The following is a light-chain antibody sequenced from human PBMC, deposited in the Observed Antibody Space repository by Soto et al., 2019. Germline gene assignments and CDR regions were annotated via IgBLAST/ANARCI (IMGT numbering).Light chain of an antibody. V-gene: IGKV1-5*01. CDR1: QSINNR. CDR3: QQYNSYLS. CDR2: DAS. J-gene: IGKJ5*01. Sequence: NQMTQSPSTLSASIGGRVTITCRASQSINNRLAWYQQMPGKAPNLLIYDASTLESGVPSRFRGSGSETEFSLTVSSLQPDDFATYYCQQYNSYLSFAQGTRLEIK.